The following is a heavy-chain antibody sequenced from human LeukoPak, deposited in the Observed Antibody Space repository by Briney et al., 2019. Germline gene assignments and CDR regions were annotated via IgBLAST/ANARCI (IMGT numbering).Heavy chain of an antibody. CDR3: ARDAHPYGSGSYLFDY. D-gene: IGHD3-10*01. Sequence: SETLSLTCTVSGGSISSYYWSWIRQHPGKGLEWIGYIYYSGSTNYNPSLKSRVTISVDTSKNQFSLKLSSVTAADTAVYYCARDAHPYGSGSYLFDYWGQGTLVTVSS. CDR2: IYYSGST. CDR1: GGSISSYY. V-gene: IGHV4-59*01. J-gene: IGHJ4*02.